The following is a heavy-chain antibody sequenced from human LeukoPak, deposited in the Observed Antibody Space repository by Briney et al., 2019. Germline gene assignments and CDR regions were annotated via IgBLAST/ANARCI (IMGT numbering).Heavy chain of an antibody. V-gene: IGHV3-23*01. CDR2: ISGSGGST. Sequence: GGSLRLSCAASGFTFSSYAMSWVRQAPGKGLEWVSAISGSGGSTHYADSVKGRFTISRDNSKNTLYLQMNSLRAEDTAVYYCAKDRAYNGSGSQGSYYGMDVWGQGPTVTVSS. D-gene: IGHD3-10*01. J-gene: IGHJ6*02. CDR1: GFTFSSYA. CDR3: AKDRAYNGSGSQGSYYGMDV.